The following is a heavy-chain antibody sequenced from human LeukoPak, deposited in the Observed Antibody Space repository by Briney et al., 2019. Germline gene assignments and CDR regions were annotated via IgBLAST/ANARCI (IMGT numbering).Heavy chain of an antibody. D-gene: IGHD2-2*01. Sequence: GGSLRLSCAASGFTFSSYWMSWVRQAPGKGLEWVANIKEDGSEKYYVDSVKGRFTIPRDNAKNSLYLQMNSLRVEDTAVYYCARTESRDPFDIWGQGTMVTVSS. CDR1: GFTFSSYW. J-gene: IGHJ3*02. CDR3: ARTESRDPFDI. V-gene: IGHV3-7*01. CDR2: IKEDGSEK.